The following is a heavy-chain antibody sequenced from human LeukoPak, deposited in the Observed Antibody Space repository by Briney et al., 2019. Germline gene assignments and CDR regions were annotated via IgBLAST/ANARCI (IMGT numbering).Heavy chain of an antibody. J-gene: IGHJ4*02. CDR2: ISSSGSTI. CDR1: GFTVSSKF. D-gene: IGHD6-13*01. CDR3: ARDARQQLVERFDY. V-gene: IGHV3-11*01. Sequence: GGSLRLSCAAPGFTVSSKFMSWIRQAPGKGLEWVSYISSSGSTIYYADSVKGRFTISRDNAKNSLYLQMNSLRAEDTAVYYCARDARQQLVERFDYWGQGTLVTVSS.